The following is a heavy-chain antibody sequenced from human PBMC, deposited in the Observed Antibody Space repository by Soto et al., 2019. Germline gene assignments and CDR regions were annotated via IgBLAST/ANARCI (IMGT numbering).Heavy chain of an antibody. CDR3: ARDHRDIVVVITWGYFDY. J-gene: IGHJ4*02. Sequence: GASVKVSCKASGYTFTSYYMRWVRQAPGQGLEWMGIINPSGGSTSYAQKFQGRVTMTRDTSTSTVYMELSSLRSEDTAVYYCARDHRDIVVVITWGYFDYWGQGTLVTVSS. CDR1: GYTFTSYY. V-gene: IGHV1-46*01. D-gene: IGHD3-22*01. CDR2: INPSGGST.